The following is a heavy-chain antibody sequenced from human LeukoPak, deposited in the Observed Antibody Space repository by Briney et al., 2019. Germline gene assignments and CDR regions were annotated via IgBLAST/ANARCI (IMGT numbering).Heavy chain of an antibody. CDR1: GYSFTSYW. CDR3: ARQGAAYIAAAGDY. D-gene: IGHD6-13*01. J-gene: IGHJ4*02. V-gene: IGHV5-51*01. Sequence: GESLQISCQGSGYSFTSYWIGWVRQLPGKGLEWMGIIYPGDSDTRYSPSFQGQVTISAGKSISTAYLQWSSLKASDTAMYYCARQGAAYIAAAGDYWGQGTLVTVSS. CDR2: IYPGDSDT.